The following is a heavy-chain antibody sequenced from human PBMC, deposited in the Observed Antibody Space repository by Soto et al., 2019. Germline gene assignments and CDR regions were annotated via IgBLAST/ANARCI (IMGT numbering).Heavy chain of an antibody. D-gene: IGHD1-26*01. Sequence: ASVTVSCKASGYTFTNYDISWVRQATGQGLEWMGWMNPNSANTGYAQKFQGRVSMTRDTSINTAYMELSSLRSEDTAIYYCARMATSGTLNWFDPWGQGTLVTVSS. CDR1: GYTFTNYD. CDR3: ARMATSGTLNWFDP. J-gene: IGHJ5*02. CDR2: MNPNSANT. V-gene: IGHV1-8*01.